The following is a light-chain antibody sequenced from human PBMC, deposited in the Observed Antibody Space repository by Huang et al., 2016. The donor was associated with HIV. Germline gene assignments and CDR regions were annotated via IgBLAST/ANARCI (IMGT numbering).Light chain of an antibody. CDR2: GVS. CDR3: QQYNNWPRT. CDR1: QSVSSN. J-gene: IGKJ1*01. Sequence: EVVMTRSPVTLSVSPGEGATLSCRASQSVSSNLAWFQQKHGQPPRLLIYGVSTRATGVPARFSGSGSGTEFTLTISSLQSEDFAVYYCQQYNNWPRTFGQGTKVEI. V-gene: IGKV3-15*01.